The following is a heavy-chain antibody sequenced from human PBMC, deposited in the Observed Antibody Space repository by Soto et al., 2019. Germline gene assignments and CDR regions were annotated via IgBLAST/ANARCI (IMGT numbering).Heavy chain of an antibody. CDR1: GFTFSSYA. CDR3: ASGSVRRIGEAEYFQH. J-gene: IGHJ1*01. V-gene: IGHV3-30-3*01. Sequence: QVQLVESGGGVVQPGRSLRLSCAASGFTFSSYAMHWVRQAPGKGLEWVAVISYDGSNKYYADSVKGRFTISRDNSKNTLYLQMNSLRAEDTAVYYCASGSVRRIGEAEYFQHWGQGTLVTVSS. D-gene: IGHD3-10*01. CDR2: ISYDGSNK.